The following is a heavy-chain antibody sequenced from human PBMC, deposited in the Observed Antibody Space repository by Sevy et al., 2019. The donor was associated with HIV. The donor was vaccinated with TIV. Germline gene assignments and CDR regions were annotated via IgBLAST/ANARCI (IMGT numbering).Heavy chain of an antibody. Sequence: GGSLRLSCAASGFTISSYWMHWVRQAPGKGLVWVSRINSDGSSTSYADSVKGRVTISRDNAKNTLYLQMNSLRAEDTAVYYCARAFGSSGWYEDAFDIWGQGTMVTVSS. V-gene: IGHV3-74*01. CDR2: INSDGSST. CDR3: ARAFGSSGWYEDAFDI. J-gene: IGHJ3*02. D-gene: IGHD6-19*01. CDR1: GFTISSYW.